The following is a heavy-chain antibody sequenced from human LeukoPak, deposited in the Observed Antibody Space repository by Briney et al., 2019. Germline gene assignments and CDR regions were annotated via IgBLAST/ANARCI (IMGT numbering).Heavy chain of an antibody. CDR2: ISGSGSST. V-gene: IGHV3-23*01. CDR3: AKDPKYSSGSYYADY. Sequence: GGSLRLSCAASGFTFSSYAMSWVRHAPGKGLEWVSVISGSGSSTYYAGSVKGRFTISRDNSKDTLYLQMNSLRVEDTAIYYCAKDPKYSSGSYYADYWGQGTLVTVSS. CDR1: GFTFSSYA. D-gene: IGHD6-19*01. J-gene: IGHJ4*02.